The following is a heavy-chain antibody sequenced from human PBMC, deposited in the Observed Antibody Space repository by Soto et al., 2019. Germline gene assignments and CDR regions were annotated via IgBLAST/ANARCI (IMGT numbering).Heavy chain of an antibody. CDR1: GGSISSGGYY. V-gene: IGHV4-31*03. CDR2: IYYSGST. D-gene: IGHD1-26*01. CDR3: AREVEGATTDYYYGMDV. Sequence: QVQLQESGPGLVKPSQTLSLTCTVSGGSISSGGYYWSWIRQHPGKGLEWIGYIYYSGSTYYNPSLKSRVTISVDTSKNQFSLKLSSVTAADTAVYYCAREVEGATTDYYYGMDVWGQGTTVTVSS. J-gene: IGHJ6*02.